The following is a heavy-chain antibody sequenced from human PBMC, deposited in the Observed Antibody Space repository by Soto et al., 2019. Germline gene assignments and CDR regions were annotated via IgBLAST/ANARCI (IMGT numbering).Heavy chain of an antibody. D-gene: IGHD6-13*01. CDR1: GFTFSSYG. CDR3: ARDKSSWYGYDY. CDR2: IWYDGSNK. Sequence: QVQLVESGGGVVQPGRSLRLSCAASGFTFSSYGMHWVRQAPGKGLEWVAVIWYDGSNKYYADSVKGRFTISRDNSKNTLYLQMNSLRAEDTAVYYCARDKSSWYGYDYWGQGTLVTVSS. J-gene: IGHJ4*02. V-gene: IGHV3-33*01.